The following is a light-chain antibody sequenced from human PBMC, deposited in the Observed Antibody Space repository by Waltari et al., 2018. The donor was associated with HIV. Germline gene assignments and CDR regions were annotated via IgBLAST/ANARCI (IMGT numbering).Light chain of an antibody. Sequence: EIVLTQSPATLSVSPGDTATLSCRASQSIDRDLAWYHQRPGQAPRLLIFYCHTSLTGVPARFSGAGFGTEFTFSISSLQSEDAGVYYCQHYQKKPPMYTFGQGTRLEIK. CDR3: QHYQKKPPMYT. CDR2: YCH. J-gene: IGKJ2*01. CDR1: QSIDRD. V-gene: IGKV3-15*01.